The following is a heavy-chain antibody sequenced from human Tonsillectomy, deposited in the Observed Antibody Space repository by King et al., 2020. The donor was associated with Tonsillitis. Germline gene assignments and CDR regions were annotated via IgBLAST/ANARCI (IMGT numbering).Heavy chain of an antibody. CDR2: INPNSGGT. V-gene: IGHV1-2*02. J-gene: IGHJ4*02. CDR3: ARDSITRFAY. Sequence: QLVQSGAEVKKPGASVKVSCKASGYTFTGYYMHWVRQAPGQGLEWMGWINPNSGGTNNAQKFQGRVTMTRDTSISTAYMELSRLRSDDTAVYYCARDSITRFAYWGQGTLVTVSS. CDR1: GYTFTGYY.